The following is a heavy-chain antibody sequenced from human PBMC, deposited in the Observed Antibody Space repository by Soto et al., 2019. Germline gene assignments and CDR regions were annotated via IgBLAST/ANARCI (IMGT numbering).Heavy chain of an antibody. CDR1: GGSISRGGYF. J-gene: IGHJ4*02. CDR2: IYYSGST. D-gene: IGHD5-12*01. CDR3: ARDRASGYDYHY. V-gene: IGHV4-31*03. Sequence: LSLTPPFSGGSISRGGYFLSWVRQHPGKGLEWIGYIYYSGSTYYNPSLKSRVTISVDTSKNQFSLKLSSVTAADTAVYYCARDRASGYDYHYWGQGTLVTVSS.